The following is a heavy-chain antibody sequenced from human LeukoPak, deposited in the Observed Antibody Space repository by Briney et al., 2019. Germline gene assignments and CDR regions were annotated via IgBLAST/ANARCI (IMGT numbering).Heavy chain of an antibody. Sequence: GGSLKISFKGSGSRFTNYWIGWVRQTPGKGLEWMGIIYPGDSDTRYSPSFQGQVTISADKSISTAYLQWSSLKASDTAMYYCARWGQPASPHMDVWGKGTTVTVSS. CDR3: ARWGQPASPHMDV. CDR1: GSRFTNYW. V-gene: IGHV5-51*01. D-gene: IGHD2-2*01. J-gene: IGHJ6*03. CDR2: IYPGDSDT.